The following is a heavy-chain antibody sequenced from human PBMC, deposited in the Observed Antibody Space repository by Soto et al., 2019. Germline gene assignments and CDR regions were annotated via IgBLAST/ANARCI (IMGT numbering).Heavy chain of an antibody. V-gene: IGHV4-30-2*01. Sequence: PSETLSLTCAVSGGSISSGGYSWSWIRQPPGKGLEWIGYIYHSGSTYYNPSLKSRVTISVDRSKNQFSLKLSSVTAADTAVYYCARGRYDSSGYYYPFDYWGQGTLVTVSS. J-gene: IGHJ4*02. CDR2: IYHSGST. CDR1: GGSISSGGYS. CDR3: ARGRYDSSGYYYPFDY. D-gene: IGHD3-22*01.